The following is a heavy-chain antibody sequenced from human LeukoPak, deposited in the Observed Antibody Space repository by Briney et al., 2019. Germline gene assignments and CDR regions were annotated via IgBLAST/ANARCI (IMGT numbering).Heavy chain of an antibody. CDR3: ARRSHYYDSSGYLNWFGP. CDR1: GGSFSGYY. Sequence: SETLSLTCAVYGGSFSGYYWSWIRQPPGKGLEWIGEINHSGSTNYNPSLKSRVTISVDTSKNQFSLKLSSVTAADTAVYYCARRSHYYDSSGYLNWFGPWGQGTLVTVSS. D-gene: IGHD3-22*01. CDR2: INHSGST. J-gene: IGHJ5*02. V-gene: IGHV4-34*01.